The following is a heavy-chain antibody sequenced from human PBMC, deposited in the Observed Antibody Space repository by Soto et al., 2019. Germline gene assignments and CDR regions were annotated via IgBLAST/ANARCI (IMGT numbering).Heavy chain of an antibody. Sequence: QVQLQESGPGLVKPSQTLSLTCTVSGGSISSGDSYWSWIRQPPGKGLEWIGYIYYSGSTYYNPSLKSRVTISVDTSKNQFSLKLSSVTAADTAVYYCARGVDFWSGYHRYYFDYWGQGTLVTVSS. D-gene: IGHD3-3*01. CDR1: GGSISSGDSY. V-gene: IGHV4-30-4*01. J-gene: IGHJ4*02. CDR3: ARGVDFWSGYHRYYFDY. CDR2: IYYSGST.